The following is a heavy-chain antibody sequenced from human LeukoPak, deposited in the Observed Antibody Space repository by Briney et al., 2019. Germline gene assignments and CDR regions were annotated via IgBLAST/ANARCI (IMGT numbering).Heavy chain of an antibody. CDR3: AKNPPYSGTYSGY. CDR2: INPTGSGT. CDR1: GFTFSSHA. V-gene: IGHV3-23*01. J-gene: IGHJ4*02. D-gene: IGHD1-26*01. Sequence: GGSLRLSCEASGFTFSSHAMSWVRQAPGKGLEWVSTINPTGSGTFYGDSVKGRFTISRDNYKNALYLQVKSLRAEDTAVYYCAKNPPYSGTYSGYWSQGTLVTVST.